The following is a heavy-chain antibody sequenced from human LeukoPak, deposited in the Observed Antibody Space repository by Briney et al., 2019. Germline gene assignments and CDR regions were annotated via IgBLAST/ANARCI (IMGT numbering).Heavy chain of an antibody. Sequence: PGGSLRLSCAASGYTFSSYSMNWVRQAPGKGLEWVSYISSSGSTIYYADSVKGRFTISRDNAKNSLYLQMNSLRAEDTAVYYCARYHARRGASWGQGTLVTVSS. CDR3: ARYHARRGAS. V-gene: IGHV3-48*04. CDR2: ISSSGSTI. J-gene: IGHJ5*02. D-gene: IGHD3-10*01. CDR1: GYTFSSYS.